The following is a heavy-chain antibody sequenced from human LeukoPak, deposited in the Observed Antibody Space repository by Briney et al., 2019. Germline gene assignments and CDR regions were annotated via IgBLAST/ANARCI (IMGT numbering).Heavy chain of an antibody. CDR2: FDPEEGKT. V-gene: IGHV1-24*01. CDR1: GYTLTELS. J-gene: IGHJ6*02. D-gene: IGHD3-10*01. Sequence: GASVKVSCKVAGYTLTELSIHWVRQAPGRGLEWMGGFDPEEGKTIYAEKFQGRGALTEDRSADTAYMELSSLRSDDTAVYYCATLKYYYGSGSSDYYYGMDVWGQGTTVTVSS. CDR3: ATLKYYYGSGSSDYYYGMDV.